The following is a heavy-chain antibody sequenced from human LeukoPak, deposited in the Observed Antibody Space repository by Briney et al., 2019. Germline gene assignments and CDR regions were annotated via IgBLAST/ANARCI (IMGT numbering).Heavy chain of an antibody. V-gene: IGHV4-34*01. CDR3: AREPYNSGWYAGYFQH. Sequence: SETLSLTRGVYGGSFSGYYRSWIRQPPGKGLEWIGEINHSGSTKYNPSLKSRVTISVDTSKNQLSLKLSSVTAADTAVYYCAREPYNSGWYAGYFQHWGQGTLVTVSS. J-gene: IGHJ1*01. D-gene: IGHD6-19*01. CDR1: GGSFSGYY. CDR2: INHSGST.